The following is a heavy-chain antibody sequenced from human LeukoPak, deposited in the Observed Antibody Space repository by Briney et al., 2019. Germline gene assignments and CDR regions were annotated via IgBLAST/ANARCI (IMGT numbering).Heavy chain of an antibody. CDR3: ARDLPYFDP. CDR2: IRGSGGST. D-gene: IGHD5/OR15-5a*01. V-gene: IGHV3-23*01. CDR1: GFTFGDYA. Sequence: GGSLRLSCTASGFTFGDYAVSWVRQAPGKGLEWVSGIRGSGGSTFYADSVKGRFTISRDNSKNTLYLQMNSLRAEDTAVYYCARDLPYFDPWGQGTLVTVSS. J-gene: IGHJ5*02.